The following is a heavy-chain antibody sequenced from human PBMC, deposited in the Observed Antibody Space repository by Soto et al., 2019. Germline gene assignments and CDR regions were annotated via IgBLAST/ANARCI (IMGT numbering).Heavy chain of an antibody. D-gene: IGHD3-10*01. V-gene: IGHV3-30*18. CDR1: GFTFSSYG. Sequence: QVQLVESGGGVVQPGRSLRLSCAASGFTFSSYGMHWVRQAPGMGLEWVAVISYDGSNKYYADSVKGRFTISRDNSKNTLYLQMNSLRAEDTAVYYCAKDVGPYGSGSFLPVYFDYWGQGTLVTVSS. CDR3: AKDVGPYGSGSFLPVYFDY. CDR2: ISYDGSNK. J-gene: IGHJ4*02.